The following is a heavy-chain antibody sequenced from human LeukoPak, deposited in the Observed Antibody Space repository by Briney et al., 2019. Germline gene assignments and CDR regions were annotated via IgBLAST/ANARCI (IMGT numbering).Heavy chain of an antibody. Sequence: PSETLSLTCTVSGGSISGYYWSWIRQPPGKGLEWIGYIYYSGSTNYNPSLKSRVTISVDTSKSQFSLKLSSVTAADTAVYYCATRYGSGSGYYGMDVWGQGTTVTVSS. CDR3: ATRYGSGSGYYGMDV. D-gene: IGHD3-10*01. CDR2: IYYSGST. V-gene: IGHV4-59*08. J-gene: IGHJ6*02. CDR1: GGSISGYY.